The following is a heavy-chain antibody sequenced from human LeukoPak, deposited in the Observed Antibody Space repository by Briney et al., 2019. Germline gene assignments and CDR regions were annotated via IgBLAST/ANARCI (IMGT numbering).Heavy chain of an antibody. J-gene: IGHJ3*02. CDR1: GYTFTGYY. CDR2: INPNSGGT. CDR3: ARAGGYCSGGSCYSNAFDI. D-gene: IGHD2-15*01. V-gene: IGHV1-2*02. Sequence: ASVKVSCKASGYTFTGYYMHWVRQAPGQGLEWMGWINPNSGGTNYAQKFQGRVTMTRDTSISTAYMELSRLRSDDTAVYYCARAGGYCSGGSCYSNAFDIWGQGTMVTVSS.